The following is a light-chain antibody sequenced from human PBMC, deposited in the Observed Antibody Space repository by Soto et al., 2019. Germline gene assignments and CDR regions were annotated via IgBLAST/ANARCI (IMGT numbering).Light chain of an antibody. Sequence: EIVMTQYPATLSVSPGERATLSCRASQSVSSNLAWYQQKPGQPPRLLIYRASTRATGIPARFSGSGSGTEFTLTISSLQSEDFAVYYCQHYNNWPPWTFGQGTKVEIK. CDR2: RAS. J-gene: IGKJ1*01. CDR1: QSVSSN. CDR3: QHYNNWPPWT. V-gene: IGKV3-15*01.